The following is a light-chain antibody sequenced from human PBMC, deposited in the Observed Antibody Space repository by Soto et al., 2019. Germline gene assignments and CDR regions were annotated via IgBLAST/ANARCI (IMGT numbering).Light chain of an antibody. CDR3: QQDESYPWT. V-gene: IGKV1-5*03. Sequence: DIQMTQSPSTLSASVGDRVTITCRASQSINSWLAWYQQKPGKAPKVLIYKASSLESGVPSRFGGSGSGAEFTLTISSLQPDDFATYYCQQDESYPWTFGQGTKVEIK. CDR2: KAS. CDR1: QSINSW. J-gene: IGKJ1*01.